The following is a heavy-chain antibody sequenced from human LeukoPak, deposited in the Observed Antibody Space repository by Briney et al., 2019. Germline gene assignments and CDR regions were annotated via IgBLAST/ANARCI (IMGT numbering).Heavy chain of an antibody. CDR2: INPDGSVT. CDR3: TRDFGWQQLDY. Sequence: GGSLRLSCAASGFTFSSAWMTRVRQAPGKGPEWVANINPDGSVTYYVASVKGRFTISRDNAKNSLYLQMNSLRADDTAVYYCTRDFGWQQLDYWGQGALVTVSS. CDR1: GFTFSSAW. J-gene: IGHJ4*02. D-gene: IGHD5-24*01. V-gene: IGHV3-7*01.